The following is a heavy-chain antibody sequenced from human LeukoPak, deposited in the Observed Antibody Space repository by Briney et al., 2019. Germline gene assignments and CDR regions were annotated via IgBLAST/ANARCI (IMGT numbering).Heavy chain of an antibody. Sequence: GGSLRLSCAASGFTFSSYWMSWVRQAPGKGLEWVSSISSSSSYIYYADSVKGRFTISRDNAKNSLYLQMNSLRAEDTAVYYCARAGTHTDDYWGQGTLVTVSS. CDR1: GFTFSSYW. V-gene: IGHV3-21*01. J-gene: IGHJ4*02. CDR3: ARAGTHTDDY. CDR2: ISSSSSYI. D-gene: IGHD2-2*02.